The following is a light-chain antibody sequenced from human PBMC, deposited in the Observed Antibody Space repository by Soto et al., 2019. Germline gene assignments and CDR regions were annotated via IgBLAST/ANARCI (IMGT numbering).Light chain of an antibody. CDR2: DAS. Sequence: DIQMTQSPSTLSASVGDRVTITCRASQSITTWLAWYQQKPGKAPNLLIYDASILESGVPPRFSGSGSGTEFTLTISSLQPDDFATYYCQQYGSYWSFGQGTKVKIE. CDR1: QSITTW. J-gene: IGKJ1*01. CDR3: QQYGSYWS. V-gene: IGKV1-5*01.